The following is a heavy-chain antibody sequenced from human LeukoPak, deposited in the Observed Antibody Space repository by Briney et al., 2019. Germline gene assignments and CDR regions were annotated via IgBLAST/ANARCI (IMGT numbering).Heavy chain of an antibody. Sequence: QPGGSLRPSCAASGFSFSKYAMHWVRQAPGKGLEWVSFIRYDGNIKNYADSVKGRFTISRDNSKDTLYLQMNSLKAEDTAVYYCTKGDDYGANTRLPKFNWFDPWGQGALVTVSS. D-gene: IGHD4-23*01. CDR2: IRYDGNIK. CDR1: GFSFSKYA. CDR3: TKGDDYGANTRLPKFNWFDP. J-gene: IGHJ5*02. V-gene: IGHV3-30*02.